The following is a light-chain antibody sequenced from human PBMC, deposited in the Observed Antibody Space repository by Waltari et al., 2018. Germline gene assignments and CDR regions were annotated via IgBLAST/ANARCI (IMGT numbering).Light chain of an antibody. CDR3: ATWHDSLNGWV. V-gene: IGLV1-44*01. J-gene: IGLJ3*02. Sequence: QSVLTQPPSASGTPGQRVTISCSGGTSTIGTNTVNWYQQLPGTAPKLLIYRSSQRPSGIPYRFSGSKSGTSASLAISGLQSEDEADYYCATWHDSLNGWVFGGGTKLTVL. CDR2: RSS. CDR1: TSTIGTNT.